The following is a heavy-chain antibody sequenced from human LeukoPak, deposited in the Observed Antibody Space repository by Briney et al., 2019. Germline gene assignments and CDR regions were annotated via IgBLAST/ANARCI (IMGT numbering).Heavy chain of an antibody. V-gene: IGHV3-23*01. J-gene: IGHJ4*02. CDR1: GFTFSSYA. CDR2: INGSGGST. Sequence: PGGSLRLSCAASGFTFSSYAMSWVRQAPGKWLEWVSAINGSGGSTYYADSVKGRFTISRDNSKNTLYLRMNSLRAEDTAVYYCAKNFDYVWGSYRHNYFDYWGQGTLVTVSS. CDR3: AKNFDYVWGSYRHNYFDY. D-gene: IGHD3-16*02.